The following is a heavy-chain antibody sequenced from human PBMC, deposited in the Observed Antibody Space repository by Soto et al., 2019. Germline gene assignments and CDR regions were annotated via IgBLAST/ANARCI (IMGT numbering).Heavy chain of an antibody. CDR1: GYSFTDYF. CDR3: ATDSDYSSSWAY. D-gene: IGHD4-4*01. Sequence: ASVKVSCKASGYSFTDYFMHWVRQAPGQGLEWMGWINPKSGVTNYAQRFQGRVTMTRDTSITTAYMDLSSLKSDDTAVYYCATDSDYSSSWAYWDQGTPVTVSS. V-gene: IGHV1-2*02. CDR2: INPKSGVT. J-gene: IGHJ4*02.